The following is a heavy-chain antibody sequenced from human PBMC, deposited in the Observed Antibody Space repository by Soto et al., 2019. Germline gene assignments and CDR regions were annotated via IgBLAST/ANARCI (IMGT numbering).Heavy chain of an antibody. CDR1: GFSLSTSGVG. V-gene: IGHV2-5*02. D-gene: IGHD6-19*01. Sequence: QITLKESGPTLVKPTQTLTLTCTFSGFSLSTSGVGVGWIRQPPGKALEWLALIYWDDDKRYSPSQKSRLTITKDTSKNQVVLTMTNMDPVDTATYYCAHKIAVAQNFDYWGQGTLVTVSS. CDR2: IYWDDDK. CDR3: AHKIAVAQNFDY. J-gene: IGHJ4*02.